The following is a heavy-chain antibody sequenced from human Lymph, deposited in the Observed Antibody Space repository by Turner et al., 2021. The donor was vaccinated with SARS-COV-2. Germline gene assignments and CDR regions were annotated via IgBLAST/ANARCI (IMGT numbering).Heavy chain of an antibody. CDR3: ARDLGPLAFDI. CDR1: GFTVSSNY. CDR2: FYIGGTT. J-gene: IGHJ3*02. Sequence: EVQLVETGGGLIQPGGSLRLSCAASGFTVSSNYMSWVRQAPGKGLGWVSVFYIGGTTYYADSVKGRFTISRDNSKNTLYLQMNSLRAEDTAVYYCARDLGPLAFDIWGQGTMVTVSS. V-gene: IGHV3-53*02.